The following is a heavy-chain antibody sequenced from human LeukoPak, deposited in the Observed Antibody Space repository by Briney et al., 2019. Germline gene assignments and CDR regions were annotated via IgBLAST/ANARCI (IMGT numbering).Heavy chain of an antibody. Sequence: SETLSLTCAVSGYSISSGYYWGWIRPPPGKGLEWIGSIYHSGSTYYNPSLKSRVTISVDTSKNQFSLKLGSVTAADTAVYYCARQAVAGVSDWGQGTLVTVSS. J-gene: IGHJ4*02. CDR1: GYSISSGYY. CDR3: ARQAVAGVSD. D-gene: IGHD6-19*01. V-gene: IGHV4-38-2*01. CDR2: IYHSGST.